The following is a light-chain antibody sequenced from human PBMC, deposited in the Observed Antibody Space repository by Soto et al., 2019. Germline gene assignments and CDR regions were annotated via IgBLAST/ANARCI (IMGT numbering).Light chain of an antibody. CDR3: QQSYSTLFT. Sequence: DIVLTQSPATLSLSPGERATLSCRASQSVSSYLAWYQQKPGQAPRLLIYDASNRATGIPARFSGSGSGTEFTLTISSLEPEDSALYYCQQSYSTLFTCGGGTKVEIK. V-gene: IGKV3-11*01. J-gene: IGKJ4*01. CDR1: QSVSSY. CDR2: DAS.